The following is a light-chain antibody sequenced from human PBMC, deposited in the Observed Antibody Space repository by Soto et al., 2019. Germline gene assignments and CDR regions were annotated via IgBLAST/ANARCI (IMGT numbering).Light chain of an antibody. Sequence: EIVLTQSPGTLSLSPGDRATLSCRASQTLRSGYLAWYQHKPGQAPRLLIYGASTRATGIPARFSGSGSGTEFTLTISSLQSEDIALYYCQQYNHWPRTFGQGTKVDIK. J-gene: IGKJ1*01. V-gene: IGKV3-15*01. CDR1: QTLRSGY. CDR2: GAS. CDR3: QQYNHWPRT.